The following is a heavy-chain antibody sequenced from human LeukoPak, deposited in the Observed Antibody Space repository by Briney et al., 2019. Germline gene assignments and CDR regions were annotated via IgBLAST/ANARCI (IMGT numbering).Heavy chain of an antibody. V-gene: IGHV1-2*02. CDR3: AREVPYDSSRYYQPFDY. D-gene: IGHD3-22*01. Sequence: VASVKVSCKASGYIFTGYYMHWVRQAPGQGLEWMGWINPNSGGTNYAQKFQGRVTMTRDTSISTAYMELSRLRSDDTAVYYCAREVPYDSSRYYQPFDYWGQGTLVTVSS. CDR1: GYIFTGYY. CDR2: INPNSGGT. J-gene: IGHJ4*02.